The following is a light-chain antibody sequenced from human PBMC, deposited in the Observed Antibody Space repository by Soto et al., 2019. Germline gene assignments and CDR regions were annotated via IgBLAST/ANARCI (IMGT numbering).Light chain of an antibody. J-gene: IGLJ2*01. CDR1: SSNIGSNY. CDR2: DNN. CDR3: GTWDYSLSAGVV. Sequence: QSVLTQPPSVSAAPGQKVTISCSGSSSNIGSNYVSWYQQLPGAAPKLLIYDNNKRPSGIPDRFSGSKSGTSATLGITGLQTGDEADYYCGTWDYSLSAGVVFGGGTKVTVL. V-gene: IGLV1-51*01.